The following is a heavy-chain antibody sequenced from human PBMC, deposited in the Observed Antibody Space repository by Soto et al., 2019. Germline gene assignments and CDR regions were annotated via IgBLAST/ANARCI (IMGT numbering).Heavy chain of an antibody. Sequence: SETLSLTCTVSSGSIGTYFWSWIRQPPGKGLEWIGYIYYSGTTNYNPSLKSRVTIFLDTSKNQFSLRLSSVTAADTAVYYCARGRGGTYDAFDIWGQGTLVTVAS. J-gene: IGHJ3*02. V-gene: IGHV4-59*01. CDR1: SGSIGTYF. CDR2: IYYSGTT. D-gene: IGHD1-26*01. CDR3: ARGRGGTYDAFDI.